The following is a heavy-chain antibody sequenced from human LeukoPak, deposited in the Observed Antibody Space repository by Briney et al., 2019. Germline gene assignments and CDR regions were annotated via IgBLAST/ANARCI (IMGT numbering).Heavy chain of an antibody. Sequence: GGSLRLSCAASEFTVSSNYMSWVRQAPGKGLEWVSVIYSGGSTYYADSVKGRFTISRDNSKNTLYLQMDSQRAEDTAVYYCAREISRTGAFDIWGQGTMVTVSS. CDR1: EFTVSSNY. CDR2: IYSGGST. CDR3: AREISRTGAFDI. D-gene: IGHD3-3*02. V-gene: IGHV3-53*05. J-gene: IGHJ3*02.